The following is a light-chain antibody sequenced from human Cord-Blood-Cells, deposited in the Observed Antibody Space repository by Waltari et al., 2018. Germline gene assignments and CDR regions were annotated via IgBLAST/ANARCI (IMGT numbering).Light chain of an antibody. J-gene: IGLJ1*01. Sequence: SYVLTQPPSVSVAPGKTARITCGGNNIGSKSVHWYQQKPCEAPGLVVDDGRDRPSGIPGRFSGANSGNTATLTISRVEAGDEADYYCQVWDSSSDHYVFGTGTKVTVL. CDR2: DGR. CDR1: NIGSKS. V-gene: IGLV3-21*03. CDR3: QVWDSSSDHYV.